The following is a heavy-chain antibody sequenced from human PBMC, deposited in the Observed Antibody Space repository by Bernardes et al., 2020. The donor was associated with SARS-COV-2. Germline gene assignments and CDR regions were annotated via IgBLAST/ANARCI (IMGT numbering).Heavy chain of an antibody. Sequence: SETLSLTCAVYGGSFINYYWSWIRQPPGKGLEWIGEIIHGGSTNYNPSLKSRVTISVDTSKNQFSLKLSSVTAADTALYYCASSGYAYGSLYVFGYWGQGSLVTVSS. D-gene: IGHD5-18*01. V-gene: IGHV4-34*12. CDR3: ASSGYAYGSLYVFGY. J-gene: IGHJ4*02. CDR2: IIHGGST. CDR1: GGSFINYY.